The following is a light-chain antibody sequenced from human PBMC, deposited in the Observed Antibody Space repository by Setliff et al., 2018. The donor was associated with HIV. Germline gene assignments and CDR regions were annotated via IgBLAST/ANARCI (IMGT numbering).Light chain of an antibody. CDR2: EVN. V-gene: IGLV2-8*01. Sequence: QSVLTQPPSASGSPGQSVTISCTGTSSDVGGYNYVSWYQQHPGKAPQVMIYEVNKRPSGVPGRFSGSKSGNTASLTVSGLQADDEADYYCSSYAGSNNMIFGGGTKVTVL. CDR1: SSDVGGYNY. CDR3: SSYAGSNNMI. J-gene: IGLJ2*01.